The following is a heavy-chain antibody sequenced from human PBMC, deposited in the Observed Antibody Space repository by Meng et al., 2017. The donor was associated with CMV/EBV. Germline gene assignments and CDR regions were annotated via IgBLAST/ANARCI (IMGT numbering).Heavy chain of an antibody. J-gene: IGHJ4*02. CDR3: ARVLRGYSYGSPYYY. Sequence: SGCTFTGYYMRWVRQAPGQGLEWMGWINPNSGGTNYAQKFQGRVTMTRDTSISTAYMELSRLRSDDTAVYYCARVLRGYSYGSPYYYWGQGTLVTVSS. D-gene: IGHD5-18*01. V-gene: IGHV1-2*02. CDR2: INPNSGGT. CDR1: GCTFTGYY.